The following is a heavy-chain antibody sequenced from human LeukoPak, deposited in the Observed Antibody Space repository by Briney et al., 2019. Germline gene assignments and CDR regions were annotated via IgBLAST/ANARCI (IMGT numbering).Heavy chain of an antibody. CDR3: GGGGGLDV. J-gene: IGHJ6*02. CDR2: INHNGSVN. V-gene: IGHV3-7*03. Sequence: GGSLRLSCAASGFTFSSYWMNWARQAPGKGLEWVASINHNGSVNYYVDSVKGRFTISRDNAKNSLYLQMSNLRAEDTAVYFWGGGGGLDVWAQGATVTVSS. D-gene: IGHD3-16*01. CDR1: GFTFSSYW.